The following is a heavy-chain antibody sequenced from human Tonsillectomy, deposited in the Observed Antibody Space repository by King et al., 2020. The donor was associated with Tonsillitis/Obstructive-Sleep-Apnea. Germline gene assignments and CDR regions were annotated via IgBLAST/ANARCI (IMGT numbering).Heavy chain of an antibody. CDR2: IYSGGST. D-gene: IGHD4-17*01. CDR1: GFTVSSNY. J-gene: IGHJ2*01. V-gene: IGHV3-66*01. Sequence: VQLVESGGGLVQPGGSLRLSCAASGFTVSSNYMSWVRQAPGKGLEWVSVIYSGGSTYYADSVKGRFTISRDNSKNTLYLQMNSLRAEDTAVYYCARGYVDYTEDWYFDLWGRGTLVTVSS. CDR3: ARGYVDYTEDWYFDL.